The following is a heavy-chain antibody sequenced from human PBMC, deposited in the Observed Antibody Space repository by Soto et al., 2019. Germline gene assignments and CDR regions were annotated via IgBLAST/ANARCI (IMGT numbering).Heavy chain of an antibody. CDR2: ISGSGGST. D-gene: IGHD2-15*01. J-gene: IGHJ6*02. Sequence: EVQLLESGGGLVQPGGSLRLSCAASGFTFSSYAMSWVRQAPGKGLEWVSAISGSGGSTYYADSVKGRFTISRDNSKNTLYLQMNSLRAEDTAVYYCANPVGYCGGGSCYSRRNYYYYGMDVWGQGTTVTVSS. CDR1: GFTFSSYA. V-gene: IGHV3-23*01. CDR3: ANPVGYCGGGSCYSRRNYYYYGMDV.